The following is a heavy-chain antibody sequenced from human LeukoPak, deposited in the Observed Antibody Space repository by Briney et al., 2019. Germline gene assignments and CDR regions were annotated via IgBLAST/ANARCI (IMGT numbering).Heavy chain of an antibody. V-gene: IGHV1-8*01. Sequence: GASVKVSCKAPGYTFTSYDINWVRQATGQGPEWMGWMNPNSGNTGYAQKFQGRLTMTRDTSITTAYMELSSLSSEDAAVYYCARGYCSGGDCYDYYYHGLDVWGQGTTVTVSS. J-gene: IGHJ6*02. CDR1: GYTFTSYD. CDR3: ARGYCSGGDCYDYYYHGLDV. D-gene: IGHD2-15*01. CDR2: MNPNSGNT.